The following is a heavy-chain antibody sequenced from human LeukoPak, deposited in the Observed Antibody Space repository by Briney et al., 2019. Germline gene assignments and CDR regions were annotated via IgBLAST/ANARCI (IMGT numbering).Heavy chain of an antibody. CDR2: INHSGST. D-gene: IGHD2-15*01. CDR3: ARQKKWITTRAFDI. J-gene: IGHJ3*02. V-gene: IGHV4-34*01. CDR1: GGSFSGYY. Sequence: SETLSLSCAVYGGSFSGYYWSWIRQPPGKGLEWIGEINHSGSTNYNPSLKSRVTISVDTSKNQFSLKLSSVTAADTAVYYCARQKKWITTRAFDIWGQGTMVTVSS.